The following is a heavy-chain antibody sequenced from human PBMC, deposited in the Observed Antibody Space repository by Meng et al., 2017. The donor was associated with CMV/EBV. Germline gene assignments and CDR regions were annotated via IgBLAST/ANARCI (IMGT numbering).Heavy chain of an antibody. CDR3: AREKRGLGYCSSTSCCYYYGMDV. CDR2: IIPIFGTA. Sequence: SVKVSCKASGGTFSSYAISWVRQAPGQGLEWMGGIIPIFGTANYAQKFQGRVTITTDESTSTAYMELSSLRSEDTAVYYCAREKRGLGYCSSTSCCYYYGMDVWGQGTTVTVSS. D-gene: IGHD2-2*01. V-gene: IGHV1-69*05. J-gene: IGHJ6*02. CDR1: GGTFSSYA.